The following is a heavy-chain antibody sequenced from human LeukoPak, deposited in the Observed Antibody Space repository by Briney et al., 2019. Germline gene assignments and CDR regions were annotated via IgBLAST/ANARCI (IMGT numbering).Heavy chain of an antibody. D-gene: IGHD3-10*01. Sequence: SETLSLTCIVSGGSISSDSYYWAWIRQPPGKGLQWIGSLYYRGSAYYGPSLKGRVTISGDTSQNQFSLKLSSVTATDTAVYYCARHYGPWGQGTLVTVSS. J-gene: IGHJ4*02. CDR1: GGSISSDSYY. CDR3: ARHYGP. V-gene: IGHV4-39*01. CDR2: LYYRGSA.